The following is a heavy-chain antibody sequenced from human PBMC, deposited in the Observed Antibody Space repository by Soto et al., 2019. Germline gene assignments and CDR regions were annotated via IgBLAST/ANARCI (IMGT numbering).Heavy chain of an antibody. CDR2: ISSSSSTI. J-gene: IGHJ5*02. D-gene: IGHD2-2*01. V-gene: IGHV3-48*01. Sequence: GGSLRLSCAASGFTFSSYSMNWVRQAPGKGLEWVSYISSSSSTIYYADSVKGRFTISRDNAKNSLHLQMNSLRAEDTAVYYCAREYCSSTSCLDWFDPWGQGTLVTVSS. CDR1: GFTFSSYS. CDR3: AREYCSSTSCLDWFDP.